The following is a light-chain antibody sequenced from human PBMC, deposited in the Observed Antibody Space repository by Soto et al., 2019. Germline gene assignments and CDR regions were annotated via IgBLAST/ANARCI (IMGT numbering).Light chain of an antibody. V-gene: IGLV2-11*01. Sequence: QSALTQPRSVSGSPGQSVTISCTGTSSDVGGYNYVSWYQQHPGKAPKLMIYDVSKRPSGVPDRFSGSKSGNTASLTISGLQGEDEADYYCCSYAGSYPWVFGGGTKLTVL. CDR2: DVS. CDR3: CSYAGSYPWV. CDR1: SSDVGGYNY. J-gene: IGLJ3*02.